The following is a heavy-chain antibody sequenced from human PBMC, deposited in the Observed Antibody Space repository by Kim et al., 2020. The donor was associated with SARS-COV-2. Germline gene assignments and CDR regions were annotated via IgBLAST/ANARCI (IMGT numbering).Heavy chain of an antibody. CDR1: GFTFSSYA. D-gene: IGHD5-12*01. J-gene: IGHJ4*01. Sequence: GGSLRLSCAASGFTFSSYAMHWVRQAPGKGLEWVAVISYDGSNKYYADSVKGRFTISRDNSKNTLYLQMNSLRAEDTAVYYCARDFPPRKIIVAPPHFD. V-gene: IGHV3-30*04. CDR2: ISYDGSNK. CDR3: ARDFPPRKIIVAPPHFD.